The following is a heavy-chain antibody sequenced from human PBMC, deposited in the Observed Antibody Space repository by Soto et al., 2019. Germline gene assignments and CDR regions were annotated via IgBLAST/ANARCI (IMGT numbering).Heavy chain of an antibody. CDR1: GYRFITVY. CDR3: ARDGNFVLRGYSFGFDF. D-gene: IGHD5-18*01. V-gene: IGHV1-2*06. J-gene: IGHJ4*02. CDR2: MNVDTGGT. Sequence: ASVNVSCKASGYRFITVYIHWVRQAPGQGLEWMGRMNVDTGGTTYAQKFQGRVTMTRDTSISTAYMEVTNVKSDDTAIYYCARDGNFVLRGYSFGFDFWGQGTRVTVSS.